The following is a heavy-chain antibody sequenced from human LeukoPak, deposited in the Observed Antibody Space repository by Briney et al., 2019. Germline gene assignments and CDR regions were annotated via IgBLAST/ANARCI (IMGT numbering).Heavy chain of an antibody. V-gene: IGHV3-30*18. CDR2: ISYDGSNK. CDR3: AKGPYGAVANYYFDY. CDR1: GFTFSSYG. J-gene: IGHJ4*02. D-gene: IGHD6-13*01. Sequence: PGGSLRLSCAASGFTFSSYGMHWVRQAPGKGLEGVAVISYDGSNKYYADSVKGRLTISRDNSKNTLYLQINSLRAEDKAVYYFAKGPYGAVANYYFDYWGQGTLVTVSS.